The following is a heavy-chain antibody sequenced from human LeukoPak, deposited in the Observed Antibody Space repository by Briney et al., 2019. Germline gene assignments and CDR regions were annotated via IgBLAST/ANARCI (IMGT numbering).Heavy chain of an antibody. CDR1: GGTFSSYA. CDR2: IIPIIGTA. J-gene: IGHJ4*02. CDR3: ARVPLSGYYDSSGYMSY. Sequence: SVKVSCKASGGTFSSYAISWVRQAPGQGLEWMGRIIPIIGTANYAQKFQGRVTITTDESTSTAYMELSSLRSEDTAVYYCARVPLSGYYDSSGYMSYWGQGTLVTVSS. V-gene: IGHV1-69*05. D-gene: IGHD3-22*01.